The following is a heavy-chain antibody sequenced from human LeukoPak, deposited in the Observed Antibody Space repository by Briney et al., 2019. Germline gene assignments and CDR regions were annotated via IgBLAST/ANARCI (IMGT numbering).Heavy chain of an antibody. CDR2: INPSGGST. V-gene: IGHV1-46*01. D-gene: IGHD1-26*01. CDR1: GYTFTSYY. CDR3: ARDRGVGATTYFDY. J-gene: IGHJ4*02. Sequence: GASVKVSCKASGYTFTSYYMHWVRQAPGQGLEWMGIINPSGGSTSYAQKFQGRVTMTRDMSTSTAYMELRSLRSDDTAVYYCARDRGVGATTYFDYWGQGTLVTVSS.